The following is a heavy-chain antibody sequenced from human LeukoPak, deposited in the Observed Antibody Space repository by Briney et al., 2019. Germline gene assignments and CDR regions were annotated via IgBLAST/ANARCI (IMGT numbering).Heavy chain of an antibody. CDR2: IYYSGST. CDR3: ARDNRIVVVPAAIPDAFDI. CDR1: GGSISSSSYY. J-gene: IGHJ3*02. V-gene: IGHV4-39*02. D-gene: IGHD2-2*01. Sequence: SETLSLTCTVSGGSISSSSYYWGWIRQPPGKGLEWIGSIYYSGSTYYNPSLKSRVTISVDTSKNQFSLKLSSVTAADTAVYYCARDNRIVVVPAAIPDAFDIWGQGTMVTVSS.